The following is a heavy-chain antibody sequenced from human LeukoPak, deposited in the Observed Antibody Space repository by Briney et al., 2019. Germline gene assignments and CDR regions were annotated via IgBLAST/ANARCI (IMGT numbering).Heavy chain of an antibody. CDR3: ARDPTTVTKGLDI. J-gene: IGHJ3*02. D-gene: IGHD4-17*01. Sequence: PSETLSLTCTVSGGSISSHYWTWIRQPPGKGLEWIGYISYIGSTNYNPYLKSRVTISVDTSKNQFSLKLRSVTAADAAVYFCARDPTTVTKGLDIWGQGTMVTVSS. CDR2: ISYIGST. V-gene: IGHV4-59*11. CDR1: GGSISSHY.